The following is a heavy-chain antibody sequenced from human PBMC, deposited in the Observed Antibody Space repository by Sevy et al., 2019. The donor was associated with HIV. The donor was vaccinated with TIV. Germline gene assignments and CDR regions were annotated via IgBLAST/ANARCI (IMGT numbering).Heavy chain of an antibody. CDR1: GFTFSDAW. V-gene: IGHV3-15*01. CDR2: IKSKSDGATV. Sequence: GGSLRLSCAASGFTFSDAWMGWVRQAAGKGLECVGRIKSKSDGATVEHAAPVKGRFTISRDDSKDTLYLQMNSLKTEDTAVYFCITYPRITTTGTGGFDPWGQGTLVTVSS. D-gene: IGHD6-13*01. J-gene: IGHJ5*02. CDR3: ITYPRITTTGTGGFDP.